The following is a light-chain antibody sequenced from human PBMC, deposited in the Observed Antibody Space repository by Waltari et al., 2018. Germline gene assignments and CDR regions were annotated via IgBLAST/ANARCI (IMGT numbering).Light chain of an antibody. CDR2: DAS. CDR1: QSVNSY. J-gene: IGKJ2*01. Sequence: EIVLTQSPATLSLSPGERATLSCRASQSVNSYFAWYQQTPGQAPRLLIFDASHRATGIPPRFSGSGSGTDFTLTISSLEPEDFAVYYCQQRSNWPPMYTFGQGTKLEIK. V-gene: IGKV3-11*01. CDR3: QQRSNWPPMYT.